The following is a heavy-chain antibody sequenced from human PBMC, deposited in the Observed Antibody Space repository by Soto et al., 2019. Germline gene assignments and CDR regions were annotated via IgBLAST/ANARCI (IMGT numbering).Heavy chain of an antibody. Sequence: ESGGGLVQPGGSLRLSCAASGFTFSSYAMHWVRQAPGKGLEYVSAISTNGHTTYYANSVKGRFTISRDDSKNTLYLQMGSLRAEDMAVYYCARSLRGYYDSSGYDIWGQGTMVTVSS. CDR1: GFTFSSYA. D-gene: IGHD3-22*01. CDR2: ISTNGHTT. V-gene: IGHV3-64*01. J-gene: IGHJ3*02. CDR3: ARSLRGYYDSSGYDI.